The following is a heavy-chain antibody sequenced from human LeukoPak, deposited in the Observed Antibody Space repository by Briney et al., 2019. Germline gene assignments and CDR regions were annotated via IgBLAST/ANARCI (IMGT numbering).Heavy chain of an antibody. Sequence: GASVKVSCKASGYTFTSYGISWVRQAPGQGLEWMGRINPNSGGTNYAQKFQGRVTMTRDTSISTAYMELSRLRSDDTAVYYCARDQEGITIFGVVTSPCDYWGQGTLVTVSS. CDR2: INPNSGGT. V-gene: IGHV1-2*06. D-gene: IGHD3-3*01. CDR1: GYTFTSYG. J-gene: IGHJ4*02. CDR3: ARDQEGITIFGVVTSPCDY.